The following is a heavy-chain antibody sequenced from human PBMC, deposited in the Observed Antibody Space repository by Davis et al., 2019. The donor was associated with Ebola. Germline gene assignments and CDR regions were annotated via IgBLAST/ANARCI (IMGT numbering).Heavy chain of an antibody. D-gene: IGHD3-16*01. CDR3: AREMFGTEDV. CDR1: GFTFSSYW. CDR2: INSDGSST. Sequence: HTGGSLRLSCAASGFTFSSYWMHWVRHAPGKGLVWVSRINSDGSSTNYADSVKGRFTISRDNSKNTLYLQMNSLRAEDTAVYYCAREMFGTEDVWGQGTTVTVSS. J-gene: IGHJ6*02. V-gene: IGHV3-74*01.